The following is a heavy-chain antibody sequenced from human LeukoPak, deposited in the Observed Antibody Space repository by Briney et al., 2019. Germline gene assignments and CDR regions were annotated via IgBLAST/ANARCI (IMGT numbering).Heavy chain of an antibody. CDR2: IYPGDSDT. J-gene: IGHJ4*02. Sequence: GESLKISCKGSGYTFTSDWIAWVRQMPGKGLEWMGIIYPGDSDTRYSPSFQGQVTISADKSISTAYLQWSSLKASDSAIYYCARQGLPGMYTYWGQGTLVTVSS. V-gene: IGHV5-51*01. CDR1: GYTFTSDW. D-gene: IGHD1-14*01. CDR3: ARQGLPGMYTY.